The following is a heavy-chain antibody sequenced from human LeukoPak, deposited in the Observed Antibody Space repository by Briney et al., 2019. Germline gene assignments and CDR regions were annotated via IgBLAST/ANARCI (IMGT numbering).Heavy chain of an antibody. CDR1: GFTVSHWH. Sequence: PGGSLRLSCAASGFTVSHWHMHWVRQAPGKGLEWVSAIDSGGHTYYADSVKGRLTICRDNSKNKLHLQINSLRADNTAVYYCARDLVGSSGWWDFDSWGQGTLVTVSS. V-gene: IGHV3-66*01. CDR3: ARDLVGSSGWWDFDS. J-gene: IGHJ4*02. CDR2: IDSGGHT. D-gene: IGHD6-19*01.